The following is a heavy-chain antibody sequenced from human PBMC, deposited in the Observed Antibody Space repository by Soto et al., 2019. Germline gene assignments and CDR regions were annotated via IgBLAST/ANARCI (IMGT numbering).Heavy chain of an antibody. Sequence: GGSLRLSCAASGFIFSSYAMSWVRQAPGKGLEWVSAISGSGGSTYYADSVKGRFTISRDNSKNTLYLQMNSLRVEDTAVYYCAKDRLGGNFDYWGQGTQVTVSS. J-gene: IGHJ4*02. CDR3: AKDRLGGNFDY. CDR1: GFIFSSYA. V-gene: IGHV3-23*01. CDR2: ISGSGGST.